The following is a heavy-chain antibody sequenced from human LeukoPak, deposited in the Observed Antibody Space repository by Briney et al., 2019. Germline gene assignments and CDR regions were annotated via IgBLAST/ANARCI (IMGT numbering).Heavy chain of an antibody. CDR2: ISSSSSYI. CDR1: GFTFSSYS. CDR3: ARRVAAAGHYYFDY. J-gene: IGHJ4*02. Sequence: GGSLRLSCAASGFTFSSYSMNWVRQAPGKGLEWVSSISSSSSYIYYADSVKGRFTISRDNAKNSLYLQMNSLRAEDTAVYYCARRVAAAGHYYFDYWGQGTLVTVSS. D-gene: IGHD6-13*01. V-gene: IGHV3-21*01.